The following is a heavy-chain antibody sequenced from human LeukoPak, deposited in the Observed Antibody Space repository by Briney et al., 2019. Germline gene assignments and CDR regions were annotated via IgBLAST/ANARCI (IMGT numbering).Heavy chain of an antibody. CDR2: IYYSGST. J-gene: IGHJ5*02. Sequence: PSETLSLTCTVSGGSISSYYWSWIRQPPGKGLEWTGYIYYSGSTNYNPSLKSRVTISVDTSKNQFSLKLSSVTAADTAVYYCARERYCSGGSCPGGNWFDPWGQGTLVTVSS. V-gene: IGHV4-59*01. CDR3: ARERYCSGGSCPGGNWFDP. D-gene: IGHD2-15*01. CDR1: GGSISSYY.